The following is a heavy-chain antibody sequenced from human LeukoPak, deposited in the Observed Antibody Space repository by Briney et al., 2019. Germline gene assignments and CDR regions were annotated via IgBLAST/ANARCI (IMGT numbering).Heavy chain of an antibody. V-gene: IGHV4-59*08. J-gene: IGHJ3*02. D-gene: IGHD3-22*01. CDR3: ARPHDSSGYDAFDI. CDR1: GGSISSYY. CDR2: IYYSGST. Sequence: ASETLSLTCTVSGGSISSYYWSWIRQPPGKGLEWIGCIYYSGSTNYNPSLKSRVTISVDTSKNQFSLKLSSVTAADTAVYYCARPHDSSGYDAFDIRGQGTMVTVSS.